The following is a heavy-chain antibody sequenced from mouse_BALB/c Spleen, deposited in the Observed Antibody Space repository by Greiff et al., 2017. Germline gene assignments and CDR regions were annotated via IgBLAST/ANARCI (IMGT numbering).Heavy chain of an antibody. V-gene: IGHV1-55*01. Sequence: QVQLQQPGAELVKPGTSVKLSCKASGYNFTSYWINWVKLRPGQGLEWIGDIYPGSGSTNYNEKFKSKATLTVDTSSSTAYMQLSSLASEDSALYYCARGGYYGISYWYFDVWGAGTTVTVSS. D-gene: IGHD1-1*01. J-gene: IGHJ1*01. CDR2: IYPGSGST. CDR3: ARGGYYGISYWYFDV. CDR1: GYNFTSYW.